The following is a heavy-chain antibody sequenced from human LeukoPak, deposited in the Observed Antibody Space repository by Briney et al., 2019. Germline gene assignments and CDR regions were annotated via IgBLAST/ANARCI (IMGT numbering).Heavy chain of an antibody. CDR1: GFTFSSYS. CDR2: ISSSSSYI. J-gene: IGHJ4*02. Sequence: AGGSLRLSCAASGFTFSSYSMNWVRQAPGKGLEWVSSISSSSSYIYYADSVKGRFTISRDNAENSLYLQMNSLRAEDTAVYYCARNSMVRGVNFGYWGQGTLVTVSS. V-gene: IGHV3-21*01. CDR3: ARNSMVRGVNFGY. D-gene: IGHD3-10*01.